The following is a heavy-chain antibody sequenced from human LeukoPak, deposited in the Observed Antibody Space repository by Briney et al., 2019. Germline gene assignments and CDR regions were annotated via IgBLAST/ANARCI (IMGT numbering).Heavy chain of an antibody. CDR1: GGSFSGYY. CDR3: ARDLTFGGVIAPHDAFDI. CDR2: INHSGST. V-gene: IGHV4-34*01. J-gene: IGHJ3*02. Sequence: PSETLSLTCAVYGGSFSGYYWSWIRQPPGKGLEWIGEINHSGSTNYNPSLKSRVTISVDTSKNQFSLKLSSVTAADTAVYYCARDLTFGGVIAPHDAFDIWGQGTMVTVSS. D-gene: IGHD3-16*02.